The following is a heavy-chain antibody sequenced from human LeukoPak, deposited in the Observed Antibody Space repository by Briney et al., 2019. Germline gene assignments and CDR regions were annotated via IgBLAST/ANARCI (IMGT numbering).Heavy chain of an antibody. V-gene: IGHV3-30*03. CDR2: ISNDGSRK. D-gene: IGHD3-3*01. Sequence: GGSLGLSCAPSGFTSSRHGMHWVRQAPGKGLEWVAIISNDGSRKYYAHSVEGRFTISRDNSKNTLYLQMDSLRAEDTAVYYCARDRAWNYFDYWGQGTLVTVSS. J-gene: IGHJ4*02. CDR3: ARDRAWNYFDY. CDR1: GFTSSRHG.